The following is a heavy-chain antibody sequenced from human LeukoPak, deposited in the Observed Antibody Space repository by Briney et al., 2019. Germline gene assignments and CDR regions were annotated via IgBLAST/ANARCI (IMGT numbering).Heavy chain of an antibody. CDR1: GFTFSNAW. CDR3: TTETIDLDYYYYYYMDV. D-gene: IGHD3-9*01. Sequence: SGGSLRLSCAASGFTFSNAWMSWVRQAPGKGLEWVGRIKSKTDGGTTDYAAPVKDRFTISRDDSKNTLYLQMNSLKTEDTAVYYCTTETIDLDYYYYYYMDVWGKGTTVTISS. V-gene: IGHV3-15*01. CDR2: IKSKTDGGTT. J-gene: IGHJ6*03.